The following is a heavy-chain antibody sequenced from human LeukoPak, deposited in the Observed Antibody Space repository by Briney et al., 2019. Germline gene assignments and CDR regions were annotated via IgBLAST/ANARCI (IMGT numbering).Heavy chain of an antibody. V-gene: IGHV3-11*03. D-gene: IGHD1-26*01. CDR2: ISSSKTYT. Sequence: GGSLRLSCAASGFTFSGYYMSWIRQAPGKGLEWVSYISSSKTYTNYAGSVKGRFTISRDDAKNSLYLQMNSLRAEDTAVYYCARSRSYYPADYWGQGTPVTVSS. J-gene: IGHJ4*02. CDR1: GFTFSGYY. CDR3: ARSRSYYPADY.